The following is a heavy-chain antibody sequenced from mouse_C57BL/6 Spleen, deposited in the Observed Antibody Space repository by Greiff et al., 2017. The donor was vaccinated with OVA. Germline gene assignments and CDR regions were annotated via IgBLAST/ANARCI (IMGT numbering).Heavy chain of an antibody. J-gene: IGHJ1*03. CDR3: ARGDYGSRYWYFDV. CDR2: INPNNGGT. V-gene: IGHV1-22*01. CDR1: GYTFTDYN. D-gene: IGHD1-1*01. Sequence: VQLKESGPELVKPGASVKMSCKASGYTFTDYNMHWVKQSHGKSLEWIGYINPNNGGTSYNQKFKGKATLTVNKSSSTAYMELRSLTSEDSAVYYCARGDYGSRYWYFDVWGTGTTVTVSS.